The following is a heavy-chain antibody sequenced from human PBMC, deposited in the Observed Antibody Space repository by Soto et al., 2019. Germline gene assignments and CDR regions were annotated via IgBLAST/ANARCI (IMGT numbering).Heavy chain of an antibody. J-gene: IGHJ6*02. V-gene: IGHV3-33*08. CDR1: GFTFSTYG. CDR3: ARDRIPAAGRGHDYYYYGMDV. D-gene: IGHD6-13*01. Sequence: PGGSLRLSCAASGFTFSTYGMHCVRQAPGKGLEWVAFIWNDATNKYYADSVKGRFTISRDNSKNTLFLQMSSLRAEDTAVYYCARDRIPAAGRGHDYYYYGMDVWGQGTTVTVSS. CDR2: IWNDATNK.